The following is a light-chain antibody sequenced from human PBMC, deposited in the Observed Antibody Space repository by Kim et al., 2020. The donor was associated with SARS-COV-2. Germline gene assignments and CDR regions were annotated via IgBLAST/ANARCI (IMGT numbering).Light chain of an antibody. CDR2: DAS. J-gene: IGKJ1*01. CDR1: QTVNHNY. V-gene: IGKV3-20*01. CDR3: QQYGRSAA. Sequence: LAPRESAPLSCRATQTVNHNYLAWYQHSPAQAPRLLIYDASTRAPGIPDRFSGSVSGTDFTLPISRLEPEDVAVYYCQQYGRSAAFGQGTKVDIK.